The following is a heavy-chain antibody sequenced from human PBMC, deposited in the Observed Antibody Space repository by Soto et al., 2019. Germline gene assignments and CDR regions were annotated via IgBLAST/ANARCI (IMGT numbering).Heavy chain of an antibody. CDR3: ARESEDLTSNFDY. J-gene: IGHJ4*02. CDR1: GFTFTRYS. CDR2: ISSTTNYI. Sequence: GGSLRLSCAASGFTFTRYSMNWVRQAPGKGLEWVSSISSTTNYICYGDSMKGRFTISRDNAKNSLYLEMNSLRAEDTAVYYCARESEDLTSNFDYWGQGTLVTVSS. V-gene: IGHV3-21*06.